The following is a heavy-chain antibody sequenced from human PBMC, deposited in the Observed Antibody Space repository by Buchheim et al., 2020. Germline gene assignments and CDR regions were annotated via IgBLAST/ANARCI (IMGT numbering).Heavy chain of an antibody. Sequence: EVQLLESGGGLVQPGDSLRLSCAASGFTLTDYAMSWVRQAPGKGLEWVSIITGSGATTLYAGSVRGRFTISRDNSKSTLYLQMNSLRTDNTAVYYCAIICSYVSHFAYWGQGTL. D-gene: IGHD2-2*01. CDR3: AIICSYVSHFAY. CDR2: ITGSGATT. J-gene: IGHJ4*02. V-gene: IGHV3-23*01. CDR1: GFTLTDYA.